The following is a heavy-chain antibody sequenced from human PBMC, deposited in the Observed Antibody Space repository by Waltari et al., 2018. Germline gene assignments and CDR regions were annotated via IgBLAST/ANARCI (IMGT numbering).Heavy chain of an antibody. D-gene: IGHD3-3*01. CDR1: GASFSDYY. CDR3: TRGGNYDFWSHRPFVDP. V-gene: IGHV4-34*01. CDR2: IRHPGST. J-gene: IGHJ5*02. Sequence: QVQLQQWGAGLLGPSETLSLTCAVYGASFSDYYWGWVRQPPGKGLEWIGQIRHPGSTNYNPSLKSRVTISIDTPRSQFSLRLSSVTAADTPLYFCTRGGNYDFWSHRPFVDPWGQGTLVTVSS.